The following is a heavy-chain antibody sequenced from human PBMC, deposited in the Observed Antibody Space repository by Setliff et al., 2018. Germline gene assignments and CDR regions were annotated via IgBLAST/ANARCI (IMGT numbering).Heavy chain of an antibody. CDR2: ALDDGRA. D-gene: IGHD5-12*01. CDR3: ARGGTFRYFDF. V-gene: IGHV4-59*02. Sequence: SETLSLTCSVSGASVSSHYWDWIRQSPGRGLEWIGSALDDGRASYNESFEGRLTISVDTSKNQFSLKLRSVTAADTAVYYCARGGTFRYFDFWGQGAPVTVSS. J-gene: IGHJ4*02. CDR1: GASVSSHY.